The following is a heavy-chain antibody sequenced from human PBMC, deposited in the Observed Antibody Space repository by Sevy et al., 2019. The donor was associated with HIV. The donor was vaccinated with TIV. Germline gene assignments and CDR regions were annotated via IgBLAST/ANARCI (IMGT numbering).Heavy chain of an antibody. CDR3: ARVETSKYYDFWSGPPYY. CDR1: GYTFTGYY. Sequence: ASVKVSCKASGYTFTGYYMHWVRQAPGQGLEWMGWINPNSGGTNYAQKFQGRVTMTRDTSISTAYMELSRLRSDDTAVYYCARVETSKYYDFWSGPPYYWGQGTLVTVSS. CDR2: INPNSGGT. J-gene: IGHJ4*02. D-gene: IGHD3-3*01. V-gene: IGHV1-2*02.